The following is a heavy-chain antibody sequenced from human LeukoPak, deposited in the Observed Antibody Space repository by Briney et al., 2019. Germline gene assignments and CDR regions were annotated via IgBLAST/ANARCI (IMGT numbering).Heavy chain of an antibody. V-gene: IGHV3-30*07. CDR1: GLTFNTYA. D-gene: IGHD6-13*01. CDR2: ISYDGSKK. Sequence: PGGSLRLSCAASGLTFNTYAMHWVRQATGKGLEWVAVISYDGSKKFYADSVKGRFTISRDNAKNSLYLQMNSLRADDTAVYYCARDSHASSWYQDFWGQGTQVIVSS. J-gene: IGHJ4*02. CDR3: ARDSHASSWYQDF.